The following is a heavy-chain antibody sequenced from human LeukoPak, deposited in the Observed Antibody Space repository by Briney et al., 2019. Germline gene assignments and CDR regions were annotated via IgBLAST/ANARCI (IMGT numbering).Heavy chain of an antibody. CDR1: GGSISSYY. V-gene: IGHV4-59*01. CDR3: AREGGYCSGGSCYHFDY. Sequence: SETLSLTCTVSGGSISSYYWSWIRQPPGKGLEWIGYIYYSGSTNYNPSLKSRVTISVDTSKKEFSLKLSSVTAADTAVYYCAREGGYCSGGSCYHFDYWGQGTLVTVSS. CDR2: IYYSGST. D-gene: IGHD2-15*01. J-gene: IGHJ4*02.